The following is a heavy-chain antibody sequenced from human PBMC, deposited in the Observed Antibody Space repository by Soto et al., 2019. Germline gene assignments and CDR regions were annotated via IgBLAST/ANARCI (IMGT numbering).Heavy chain of an antibody. CDR2: IHYTGKA. Sequence: QLQLQESGPGLVKPSETLSLTCTVSGGSISINDYYWGWIRQPPGQGLEWIGNIHYTGKAYYNPSLKSRFTLSVDTSKDQFSLRLTSVTAADTAVYYCADMRGQWLPRDWGQGTLVTVSS. D-gene: IGHD6-19*01. V-gene: IGHV4-39*01. J-gene: IGHJ4*02. CDR3: ADMRGQWLPRD. CDR1: GGSISINDYY.